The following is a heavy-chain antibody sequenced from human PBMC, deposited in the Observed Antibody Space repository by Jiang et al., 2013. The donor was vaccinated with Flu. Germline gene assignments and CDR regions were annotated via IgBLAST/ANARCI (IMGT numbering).Heavy chain of an antibody. CDR1: GYTFTSYD. V-gene: IGHV1-8*01. J-gene: IGHJ5*02. CDR3: ARGFGQPLLSNWFDP. D-gene: IGHD2/OR15-2a*01. Sequence: EVKKPGASVKVSCKASGYTFTSYDINWVRQATGQGLEWMGWMNPNSGNTGYAQKFQGRVTMTRNTSISTAYMELSSLRSEDTAVYYCARGFGQPLLSNWFDPVGPGNPGPPSPQ. CDR2: MNPNSGNT.